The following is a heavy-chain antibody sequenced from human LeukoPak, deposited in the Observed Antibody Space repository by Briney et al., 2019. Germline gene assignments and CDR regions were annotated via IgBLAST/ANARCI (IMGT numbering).Heavy chain of an antibody. CDR1: GGSFSGYY. CDR3: ARRPRGVAKVNWFDP. J-gene: IGHJ5*02. CDR2: INHSGST. V-gene: IGHV4-34*01. D-gene: IGHD3-10*01. Sequence: SETLSLTCAVYGGSFSGYYWSWIRQPPGKGLERTGEINHSGSTNYNPSLKSRVTISVDTSKNQFSLKLSSVTAADTAVYYCARRPRGVAKVNWFDPWGQGTLVTVSS.